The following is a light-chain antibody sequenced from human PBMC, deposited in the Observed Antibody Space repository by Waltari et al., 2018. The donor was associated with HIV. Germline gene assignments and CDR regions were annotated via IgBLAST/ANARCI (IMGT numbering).Light chain of an antibody. V-gene: IGKV3D-15*01. CDR2: GAA. CDR3: QQYSYWPPLT. Sequence: ELVMTPSPGTLSVSPGERAPLSGRASQSVGANLAWYQQKPGQAPRLLMYGAASRAASIPARFSGSGSGTDFTLTISGLQSVDFAVYFCQQYSYWPPLTFGGGTKVEIK. CDR1: QSVGAN. J-gene: IGKJ4*01.